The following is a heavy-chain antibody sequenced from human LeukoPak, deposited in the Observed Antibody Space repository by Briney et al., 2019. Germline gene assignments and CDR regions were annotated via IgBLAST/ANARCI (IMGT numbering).Heavy chain of an antibody. J-gene: IGHJ4*02. V-gene: IGHV1-2*06. Sequence: ASVKVSCKASGYTFTGYYMHWVRQASGQGLEWMGRINPNSGGTSYAQKFQGRVTMTRDTSISTAYMELSRLRSDDTAVYCCAVNDYGDYVPSNWGQGTLVTVSS. D-gene: IGHD4-17*01. CDR2: INPNSGGT. CDR3: AVNDYGDYVPSN. CDR1: GYTFTGYY.